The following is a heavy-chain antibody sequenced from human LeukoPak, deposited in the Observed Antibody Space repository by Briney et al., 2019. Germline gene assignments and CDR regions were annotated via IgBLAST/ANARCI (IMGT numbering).Heavy chain of an antibody. CDR2: IYTSGST. D-gene: IGHD5-18*01. Sequence: TSETLSLTCTVSGGSISGYYWSWIRQPAGKGLEWIGRIYTSGSTNYNPSLKSRVTMSVDTSKNQFSLKLSSVTAADTAVYYCARDVDTAMVGSPFNYWGQGTLVTVSS. J-gene: IGHJ4*02. CDR3: ARDVDTAMVGSPFNY. CDR1: GGSISGYY. V-gene: IGHV4-4*07.